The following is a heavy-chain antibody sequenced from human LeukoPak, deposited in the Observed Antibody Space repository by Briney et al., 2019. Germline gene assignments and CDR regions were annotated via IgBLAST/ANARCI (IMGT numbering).Heavy chain of an antibody. D-gene: IGHD1-14*01. CDR1: GGSFSGYY. V-gene: IGHV4-34*01. J-gene: IGHJ4*02. Sequence: PSETLSLTCAVYGGSFSGYYWSWIRQPPGKGLEWIGEINHSGSTNYNPSLKSRVTISVGTSKNQFSLKLSSVTAADTAVYYCARVRLRKPFDYWGQGTLVTVSS. CDR2: INHSGST. CDR3: ARVRLRKPFDY.